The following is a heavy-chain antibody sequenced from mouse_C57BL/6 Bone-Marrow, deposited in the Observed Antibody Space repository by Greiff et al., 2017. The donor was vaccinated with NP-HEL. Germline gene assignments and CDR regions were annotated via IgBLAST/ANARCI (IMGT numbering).Heavy chain of an antibody. CDR2: IDPEPGGT. J-gene: IGHJ4*01. CDR3: TRCQYGNYRYYAMDY. D-gene: IGHD2-10*02. Sequence: QVQLQQSGAELVRPGASVTLSCKASGYTFTDYEMHWVKQTPVHGLEWIGAIDPEPGGTAYNQKFKGKAILTADKSSSTAYMELRSLTSEDSAVYYCTRCQYGNYRYYAMDYWGQGTSVTVSS. V-gene: IGHV1-15*01. CDR1: GYTFTDYE.